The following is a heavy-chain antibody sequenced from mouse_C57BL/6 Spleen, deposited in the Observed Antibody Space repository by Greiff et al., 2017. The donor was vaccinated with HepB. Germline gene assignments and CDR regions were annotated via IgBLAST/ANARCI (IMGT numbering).Heavy chain of an antibody. V-gene: IGHV1-39*01. CDR3: ARVYGSSYGFAY. D-gene: IGHD1-1*01. J-gene: IGHJ3*01. CDR2: INPNYGTT. Sequence: EVKLQESGPELVKPGASVKISCKASGYSFTDYNMNWVKQSNGKSLEWIGVINPNYGTTSYNQKFKGKATLTVDQSSSTAYMQLKRLTSEDSAVYYCARVYGSSYGFAYWGQGTLVTVSA. CDR1: GYSFTDYN.